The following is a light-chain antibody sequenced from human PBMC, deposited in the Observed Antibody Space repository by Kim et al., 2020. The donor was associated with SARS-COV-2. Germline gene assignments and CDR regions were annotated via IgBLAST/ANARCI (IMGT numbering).Light chain of an antibody. V-gene: IGKV3-15*01. CDR1: RSVSSN. CDR3: QQYKDWPPWT. Sequence: EIVMTQSPATLSVSPGERAIFSCRASRSVSSNLAWYQQKPGQAPRLLIHSASTRATGVPARFSGSGSGTEFTLTISSLQSEDFAVYYCQQYKDWPPWTFGQGTKVDIK. J-gene: IGKJ1*01. CDR2: SAS.